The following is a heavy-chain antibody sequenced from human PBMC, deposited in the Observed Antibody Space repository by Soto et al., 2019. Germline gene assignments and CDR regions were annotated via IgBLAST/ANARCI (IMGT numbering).Heavy chain of an antibody. D-gene: IGHD1-26*01. V-gene: IGHV1-69*12. J-gene: IGHJ4*02. CDR2: IIPFFGTA. Sequence: QVQLGQSGPEVKKPGSSVKVSCKASGDSVRMYGFSWVRQAPGQGLEWMGGIIPFFGTANYAQKLQDRVTITADESTNTVYLELSNLRHEDTAIYFCARDGGKQMFLSPVAHWGQGGLVTVS. CDR1: GDSVRMYG. CDR3: ARDGGKQMFLSPVAH.